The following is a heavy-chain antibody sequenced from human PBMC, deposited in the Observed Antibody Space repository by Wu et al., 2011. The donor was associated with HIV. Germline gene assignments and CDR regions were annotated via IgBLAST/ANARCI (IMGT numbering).Heavy chain of an antibody. J-gene: IGHJ3*02. CDR3: AKVLTGDSDDAFDI. CDR2: INPNSGGT. V-gene: IGHV1-2*02. Sequence: SVKVSCKASGYSFTGYHMHWVRQAPGQGLEWMGWINPNSGGTNYAQKFRGRVTMTRDTSITTAYMDLSRLRSDDTAVYYCAKVLTGDSDDAFDIWGQGTMVTVSS. D-gene: IGHD7-27*01. CDR1: GYSFTGYH.